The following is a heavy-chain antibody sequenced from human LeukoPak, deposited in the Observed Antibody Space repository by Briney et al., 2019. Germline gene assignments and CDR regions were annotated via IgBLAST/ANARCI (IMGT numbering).Heavy chain of an antibody. CDR3: ARDLSGYGDYSSPDY. V-gene: IGHV4-38-2*02. D-gene: IGHD4-17*01. CDR2: ICHSGST. CDR1: GYSISSGYY. Sequence: SETLSLTCAVSGYSISSGYYWGWIRPPPGKGLEWIGSICHSGSTYYNPSFKSRVTISVDTSKNQFSLNLSSVTAADTAVYYCARDLSGYGDYSSPDYGGQGTLVTVSS. J-gene: IGHJ4*02.